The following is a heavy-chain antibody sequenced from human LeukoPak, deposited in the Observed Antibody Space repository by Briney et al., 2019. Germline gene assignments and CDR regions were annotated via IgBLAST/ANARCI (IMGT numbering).Heavy chain of an antibody. Sequence: GRSLRLSCAASGFTFSSYAMHWVRQASGEGLEWVAVISYDGSNKYYADSLKGRFTISRDNSKNTLYLQMNSLRAEDTAVYYCARAEMPTEEPLDYRGQGTLVTVSS. D-gene: IGHD1-14*01. CDR3: ARAEMPTEEPLDY. CDR2: ISYDGSNK. J-gene: IGHJ4*02. CDR1: GFTFSSYA. V-gene: IGHV3-30-3*01.